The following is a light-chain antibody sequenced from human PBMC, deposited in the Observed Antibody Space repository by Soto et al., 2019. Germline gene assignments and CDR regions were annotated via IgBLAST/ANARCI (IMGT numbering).Light chain of an antibody. J-gene: IGKJ1*01. Sequence: DIQMTQSPSSLSASVGDRVTITCRASQSISSYLYWYQQKPGKAPKLLIYGASSLHSGVPSRFGGSGSGTDFTLTISSLQPEDFATYFCPQSYSNPRTFGQGTKVDIK. CDR3: PQSYSNPRT. CDR2: GAS. CDR1: QSISSY. V-gene: IGKV1-39*01.